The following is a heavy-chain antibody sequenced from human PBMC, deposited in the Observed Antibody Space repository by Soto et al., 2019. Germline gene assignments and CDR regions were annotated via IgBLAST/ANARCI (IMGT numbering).Heavy chain of an antibody. J-gene: IGHJ3*02. V-gene: IGHV3-23*01. CDR2: ITADGGT. CDR3: APHVSCSGGSCQYDAFAI. D-gene: IGHD2-15*01. Sequence: EVQVLESGGGLVQPGGSLRLSCEGSGFTVSSHAMTWIRQAPGKGPEWVSTITADGGTYYADSVKGWFAMSRDTSESTLYLQMNSLGAEDTAAYYCAPHVSCSGGSCQYDAFAIRGQGTMVTVSS. CDR1: GFTVSSHA.